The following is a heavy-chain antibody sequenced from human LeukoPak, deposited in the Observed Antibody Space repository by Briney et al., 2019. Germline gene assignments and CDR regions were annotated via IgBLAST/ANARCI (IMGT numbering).Heavy chain of an antibody. CDR2: ISYDGSNK. CDR3: ARGSSSQSSYY. CDR1: GFTFSSYA. V-gene: IGHV3-30*14. D-gene: IGHD6-13*01. Sequence: GGSLRLSCAASGFTFSSYAMHWVRQAPGKGLEWVAVISYDGSNKYYADSVKGRFTISRDNSKNTLYLQMNSLRAEDTAVYYCARGSSSQSSYYWGQGTLVTVSS. J-gene: IGHJ4*02.